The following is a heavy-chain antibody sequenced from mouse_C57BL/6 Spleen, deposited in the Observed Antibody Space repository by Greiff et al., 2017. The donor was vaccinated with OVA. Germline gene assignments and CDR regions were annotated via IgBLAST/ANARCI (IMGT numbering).Heavy chain of an antibody. CDR2: IYPRSGNT. CDR1: GYTFTSYG. V-gene: IGHV1-81*01. CDR3: AIHYDGRGAPWFAY. Sequence: QVQLQQSGAELARPGASVKLSCKASGYTFTSYGISWVKQRTGQGLEWIGEIYPRSGNTYYNEKFKGKATLTADKSSSTAYMELRSLTSEDSAVYFCAIHYDGRGAPWFAYWGQGTLVTVSA. J-gene: IGHJ3*01. D-gene: IGHD1-1*01.